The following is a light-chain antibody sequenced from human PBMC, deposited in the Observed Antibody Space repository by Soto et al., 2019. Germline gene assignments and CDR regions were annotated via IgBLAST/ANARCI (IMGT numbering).Light chain of an antibody. Sequence: MSPFTAHLSLSRGERVTLSCRASQNIHSRLAWFLQKPGQAPRLLIYGASSRATGIPDRFSGSGSGTDFTLTISRLEPEDFAVYYCQQYGSSPVTFGQGTQVEIK. CDR1: QNIHSR. CDR3: QQYGSSPVT. CDR2: GAS. J-gene: IGKJ5*01. V-gene: IGKV3-20*01.